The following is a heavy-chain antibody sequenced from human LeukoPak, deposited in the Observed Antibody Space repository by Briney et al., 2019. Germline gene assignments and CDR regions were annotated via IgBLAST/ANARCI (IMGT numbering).Heavy chain of an antibody. CDR3: AREGRYDFWSGYNAYYYYYMDV. J-gene: IGHJ6*03. D-gene: IGHD3-3*01. V-gene: IGHV4-31*03. CDR1: GGSISSGGYY. Sequence: PSETLSLTCNVSGGSISSGGYYWSWIRQHPGKGLEWIGYIYYSGSTYYNPSLKSRVTISVDTSKNQFSLKLSSVTAADTAAYYCAREGRYDFWSGYNAYYYYYMDVWGKGTTVTVSS. CDR2: IYYSGST.